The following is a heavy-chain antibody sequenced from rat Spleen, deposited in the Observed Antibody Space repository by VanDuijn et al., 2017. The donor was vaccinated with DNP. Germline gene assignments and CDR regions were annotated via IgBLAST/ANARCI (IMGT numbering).Heavy chain of an antibody. Sequence: EVQLVESGGGLVQPGRSMKLSCAASGFTFSSFPMAWVRQAPTKGLEWVATISTSGGSTYYRDSVKGRFTISRDNAKNTQYLQMDSLRSEDTATYYCARSNYFDYWGQGVMVTVSS. CDR3: ARSNYFDY. J-gene: IGHJ2*01. CDR1: GFTFSSFP. V-gene: IGHV5-46*01. CDR2: ISTSGGST.